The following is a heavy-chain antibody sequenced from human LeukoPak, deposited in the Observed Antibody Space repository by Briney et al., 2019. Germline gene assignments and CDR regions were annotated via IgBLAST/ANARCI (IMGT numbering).Heavy chain of an antibody. D-gene: IGHD7-27*01. CDR3: ARDTPGWGANFDY. Sequence: PSETLSLTCAVDGGSFSGYDWTWIRQPPGKGLEWIGDIDHSGSTNGNPSLKSRVAISVDTLKRQFSLKLNSVTAADTAVYYCARDTPGWGANFDYWGQGTLVTVSS. J-gene: IGHJ4*02. CDR2: IDHSGST. V-gene: IGHV4-34*01. CDR1: GGSFSGYD.